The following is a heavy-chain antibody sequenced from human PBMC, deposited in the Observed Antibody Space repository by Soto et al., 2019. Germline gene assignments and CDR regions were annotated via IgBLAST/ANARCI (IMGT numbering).Heavy chain of an antibody. V-gene: IGHV2-5*01. CDR1: GFALSTNGVG. J-gene: IGHJ2*01. CDR3: AHPLSSADSVSLYFDL. CDR2: IYCNDDK. Sequence: QITLKESGPTLVKPTQTLTLTCTFSGFALSTNGVGVGWIRQSPGKALEGFALIYCNDDKRYSPSLKSRLTITKDTPKNKVVLTMTKMDPMETGTYCGAHPLSSADSVSLYFDLWGRVKLVPVSS. D-gene: IGHD3-10*01.